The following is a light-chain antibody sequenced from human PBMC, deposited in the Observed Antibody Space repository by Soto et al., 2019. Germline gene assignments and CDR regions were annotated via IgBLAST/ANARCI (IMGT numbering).Light chain of an antibody. CDR2: LSS. CDR1: HSLLRRDGFNY. V-gene: IGKV2-28*01. Sequence: VISQTPLYLPVTPGEPASVYCRSSHSLLRRDGFNYLDWYLHKPGQSPHLLLYLSSNRASGVPDRFSGSGSDTNFTLKISRVEAEDVGTYYCVQTLESPMYTLGQGTKVDSK. J-gene: IGKJ2*01. CDR3: VQTLESPMYT.